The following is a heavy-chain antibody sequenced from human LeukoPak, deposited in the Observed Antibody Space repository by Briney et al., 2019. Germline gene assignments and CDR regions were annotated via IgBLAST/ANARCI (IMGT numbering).Heavy chain of an antibody. CDR1: GSTFSSYG. J-gene: IGHJ6*02. Sequence: PGRSLRLSCAASGSTFSSYGMHWVRQAPGKGLEWVAVISYDGSNKYYADSVKGRFTISRDNSKNTLYLQMNSLRAEDTAVYYCAKGMTTVTYYGMDVWGQGTTVTVSS. CDR3: AKGMTTVTYYGMDV. D-gene: IGHD4-17*01. V-gene: IGHV3-30*18. CDR2: ISYDGSNK.